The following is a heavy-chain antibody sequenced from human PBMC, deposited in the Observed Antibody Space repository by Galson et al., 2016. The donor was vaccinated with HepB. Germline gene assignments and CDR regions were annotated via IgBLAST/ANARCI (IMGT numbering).Heavy chain of an antibody. CDR3: AKGSHRTVMVLLNELEFDS. V-gene: IGHV3-30*18. CDR1: GFSFSNYG. J-gene: IGHJ4*02. D-gene: IGHD5-18*01. Sequence: SLRLSCAASGFSFSNYGMHWVRQAPGKGLEWVAAISYDGTKKYYADSVKGRFPISRDNSRTTLNLQMNSLRAEDTAVYYCAKGSHRTVMVLLNELEFDSWGQGTLVTVSS. CDR2: ISYDGTKK.